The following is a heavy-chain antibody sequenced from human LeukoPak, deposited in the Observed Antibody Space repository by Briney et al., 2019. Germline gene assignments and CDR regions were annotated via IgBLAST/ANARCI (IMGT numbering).Heavy chain of an antibody. V-gene: IGHV3-30*14. CDR2: ISYDGSNK. CDR3: ARAPNGFDI. CDR1: GFTFSSYA. Sequence: GRSLRLSCAASGFTFSSYAMHWVRQAPGKGLEWVAVISYDGSNKYYADSVKGRFTISRDNSRNTLYLQMNSLRAEDTAVYYCARAPNGFDIWGPGTLVTVSS. J-gene: IGHJ3*02.